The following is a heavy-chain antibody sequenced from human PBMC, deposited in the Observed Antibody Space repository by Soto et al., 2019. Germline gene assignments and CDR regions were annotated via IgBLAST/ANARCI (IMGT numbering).Heavy chain of an antibody. Sequence: VQLEQSGAEVKKPGDSLKISCKGSGYTFDNYWIVWVRQMPGKGLEWMGVIYPGDSDTRYSPSFRGQVTISADKSINTAYLQWSSLRASDTAIYYCARQLGMSGGWFGPWGRGTLVTVSS. V-gene: IGHV5-51*01. CDR2: IYPGDSDT. CDR3: ARQLGMSGGWFGP. D-gene: IGHD7-27*01. J-gene: IGHJ5*02. CDR1: GYTFDNYW.